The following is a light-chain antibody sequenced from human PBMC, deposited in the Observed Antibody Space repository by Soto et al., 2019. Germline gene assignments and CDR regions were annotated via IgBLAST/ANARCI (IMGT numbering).Light chain of an antibody. CDR2: AAS. CDR3: QQANSFPLT. Sequence: DIQMTQSPSSVSASVGDRVTITCRASQGISSWVAWYQQKPGKAPKLLIYAASNLQSGVPSRVSGSGSGTDFTLSIINLQPEDFATYYCQQANSFPLTFGGGTKVEIK. J-gene: IGKJ4*01. V-gene: IGKV1-12*01. CDR1: QGISSW.